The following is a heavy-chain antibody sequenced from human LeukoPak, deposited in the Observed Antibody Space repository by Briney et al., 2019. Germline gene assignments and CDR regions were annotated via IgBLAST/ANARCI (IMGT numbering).Heavy chain of an antibody. CDR3: ARQGGDYYDSSGYYY. D-gene: IGHD3-22*01. V-gene: IGHV5-51*01. CDR1: GYSFTSYW. Sequence: GESLKISCKGPGYSFTSYWIGWVRQMPGKGLEWMGIIYPGDSDTRYSPSFQGQVTISADKSISTAYLQWSSLKASDTAMYYCARQGGDYYDSSGYYYWGQGTLVTVSS. J-gene: IGHJ4*02. CDR2: IYPGDSDT.